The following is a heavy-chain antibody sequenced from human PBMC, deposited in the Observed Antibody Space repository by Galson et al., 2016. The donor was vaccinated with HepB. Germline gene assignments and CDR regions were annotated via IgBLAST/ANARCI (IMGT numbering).Heavy chain of an antibody. Sequence: TLSLTCTVSGGSISNGAYYWSWIRQHPGKGLEWIGYIYYSGSTYYTPSLKGRISISVDTSENQFSLNVTSGTAADTAVYYCARMIAAAGQIDHWGQGALVTVSS. CDR2: IYYSGST. CDR3: ARMIAAAGQIDH. CDR1: GGSISNGAYY. V-gene: IGHV4-31*03. J-gene: IGHJ4*02. D-gene: IGHD6-13*01.